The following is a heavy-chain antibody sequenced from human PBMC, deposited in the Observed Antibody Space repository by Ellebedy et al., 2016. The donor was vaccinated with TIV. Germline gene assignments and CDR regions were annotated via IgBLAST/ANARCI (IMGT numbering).Heavy chain of an antibody. CDR3: ARDTSGQTIDH. J-gene: IGHJ4*02. D-gene: IGHD5-12*01. CDR1: GFTFSNYA. Sequence: PGGSLRLSCAASGFTFSNYAMNWVRQAPGKGLEWVAVIASYDDGNKNYYADSVKGRFTISRDDSRNTLYLQMNSLRPEDTAVYYCARDTSGQTIDHWGQGTLVTVSS. V-gene: IGHV3-30*03. CDR2: IASYDDGNKN.